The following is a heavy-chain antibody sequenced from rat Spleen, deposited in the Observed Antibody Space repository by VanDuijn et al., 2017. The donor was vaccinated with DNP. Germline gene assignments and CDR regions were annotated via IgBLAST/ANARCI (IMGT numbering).Heavy chain of an antibody. CDR2: INKDSTTI. V-gene: IGHV4-2*01. CDR3: ARGPNYGDYADYFDS. J-gene: IGHJ2*01. CDR1: GFNFNDYW. D-gene: IGHD1-11*01. Sequence: EVKLVESGGGLVQPGKSLKLSCAASGFNFNDYWMGWVRQAPGQGLEWIGQINKDSTTISFSPSLKDKFTISRSNAQNTLFLQMSKLGSADTAIYYCARGPNYGDYADYFDSWGQGVMVTVSS.